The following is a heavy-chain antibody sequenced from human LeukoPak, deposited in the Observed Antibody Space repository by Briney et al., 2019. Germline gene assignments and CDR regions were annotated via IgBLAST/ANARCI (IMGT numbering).Heavy chain of an antibody. D-gene: IGHD3-22*01. Sequence: QSGGSLRLSCTASGFTFGDYAMSWVRQAPGKGLEWVGFIRSKAYGGTTEYAASVKGRFTISRDDPKSIAYLQMNSLKTEDTAVYYCTREGTSGYFHYFDYWGQGTLVTVSS. J-gene: IGHJ4*02. CDR1: GFTFGDYA. CDR2: IRSKAYGGTT. V-gene: IGHV3-49*04. CDR3: TREGTSGYFHYFDY.